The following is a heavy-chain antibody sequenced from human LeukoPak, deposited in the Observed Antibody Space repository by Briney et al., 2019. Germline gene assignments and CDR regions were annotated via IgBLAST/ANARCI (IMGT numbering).Heavy chain of an antibody. CDR2: ISSSSSYI. V-gene: IGHV3-21*04. J-gene: IGHJ5*02. Sequence: KPGGSLRLSCAASGFTFSSYSMNWVRQAPGKGLEWVSSISSSSSYIYYADSVKGRFTISRDNAKNSLYLQMNSLRAEDTAVYYCAKFRLYPGLTTFDKNWFDPWGQGTLVTVSS. D-gene: IGHD2/OR15-2a*01. CDR1: GFTFSSYS. CDR3: AKFRLYPGLTTFDKNWFDP.